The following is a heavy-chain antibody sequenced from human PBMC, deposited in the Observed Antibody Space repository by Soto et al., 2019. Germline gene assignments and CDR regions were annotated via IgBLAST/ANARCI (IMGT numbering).Heavy chain of an antibody. V-gene: IGHV3-30*18. CDR1: GFTFSDYG. CDR3: AKDWVGGSNRYYLEY. CDR2: LSHHSYKK. D-gene: IGHD1-26*01. J-gene: IGHJ4*02. Sequence: GGSLRLSCAASGFTFSDYGLHWVRQAPGKGLEWVAFLSHHSYKKYYAVSVKGRFTVSRDNSKNTLYLQMNSLRTEDTAVYYCAKDWVGGSNRYYLEYWGQGT.